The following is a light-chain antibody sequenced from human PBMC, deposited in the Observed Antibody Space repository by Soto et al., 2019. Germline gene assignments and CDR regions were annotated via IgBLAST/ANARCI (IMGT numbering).Light chain of an antibody. J-gene: IGKJ1*01. V-gene: IGKV4-1*01. CDR1: QSVLYSSNNKNY. Sequence: DIVMTQSPDSLAVSLGERATINCKSSQSVLYSSNNKNYLAWYQQKPGQPPKLLSYWASTPESGVPDRFSVSGSGTDFTLTISSQQAEDEAVYYCQQYYSTPKTFGQGTKVEIK. CDR3: QQYYSTPKT. CDR2: WAS.